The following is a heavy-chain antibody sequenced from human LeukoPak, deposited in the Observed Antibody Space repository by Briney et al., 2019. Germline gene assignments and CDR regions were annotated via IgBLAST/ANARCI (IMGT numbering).Heavy chain of an antibody. CDR2: ISSSSYI. CDR3: ATARGDTAMGPGN. Sequence: GGSLRLSCAASGFTFSSYSMNWVRQAPGKGLEWVSSISSSSYIYYADSVKGRFTISRDNAKNSLYLQMNSLRAEDTAVYYCATARGDTAMGPGNWGQGTLVTVSS. J-gene: IGHJ4*02. D-gene: IGHD5-18*01. V-gene: IGHV3-21*01. CDR1: GFTFSSYS.